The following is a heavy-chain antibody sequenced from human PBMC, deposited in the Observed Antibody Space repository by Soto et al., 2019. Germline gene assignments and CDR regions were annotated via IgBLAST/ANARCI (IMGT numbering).Heavy chain of an antibody. CDR2: IIPIFGTA. V-gene: IGHV1-69*13. D-gene: IGHD2-21*01. J-gene: IGHJ4*02. Sequence: GASVKVSCKASGGTFSSYAISWVRQAPGQGLEWMGGIIPIFGTANYAQKFQGRVTITADESTSTVSMELNSLGSDDTAVYFCARSLLQGDFWGQGTLVTVSS. CDR1: GGTFSSYA. CDR3: ARSLLQGDF.